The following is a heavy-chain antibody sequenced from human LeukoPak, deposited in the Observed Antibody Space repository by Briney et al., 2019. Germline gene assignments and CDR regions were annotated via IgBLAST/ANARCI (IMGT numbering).Heavy chain of an antibody. CDR2: ISYDGSNK. Sequence: GRSLRLSCAASGFTFSSYGMHWVRQAPGKGLEWVAVISYDGSNKYYADSVKGRFTISRDNSKNTLYLQMNSLRVEDMAVYYCARGLLWLFGGQGTLVTVSS. D-gene: IGHD3-10*01. CDR1: GFTFSSYG. V-gene: IGHV3-33*05. CDR3: ARGLLWLF. J-gene: IGHJ4*02.